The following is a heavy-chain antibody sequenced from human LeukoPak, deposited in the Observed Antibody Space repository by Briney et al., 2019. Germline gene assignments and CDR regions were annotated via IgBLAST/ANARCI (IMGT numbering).Heavy chain of an antibody. V-gene: IGHV4-38-2*02. Sequence: PSETLSLTCTVSGYSISSGYYWGWIRQPPGKGLEWIGSIYHSGSTYYNPSPKSRVTISVDTSKNQFSLKLSSVTAADTAVYYCASLGRVSSIFGVAGHGYNWFDPWGQGTLVTVSS. CDR1: GYSISSGYY. J-gene: IGHJ5*02. CDR3: ASLGRVSSIFGVAGHGYNWFDP. CDR2: IYHSGST. D-gene: IGHD3-3*01.